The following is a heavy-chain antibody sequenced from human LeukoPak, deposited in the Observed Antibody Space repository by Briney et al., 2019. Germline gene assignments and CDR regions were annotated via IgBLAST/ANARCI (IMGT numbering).Heavy chain of an antibody. J-gene: IGHJ6*02. V-gene: IGHV3-48*03. CDR2: ISSSGSTI. Sequence: PGGSLRLSCAASGFPFSSYEMNWVRQAPGKGLEWVSYISSSGSTIYYADSVKGRFTISRDNAKNSLYLQTNSLRAEDTAVYYCARGRGGYYYYGMDVWGQGTTVTVSS. CDR1: GFPFSSYE. D-gene: IGHD2-15*01. CDR3: ARGRGGYYYYGMDV.